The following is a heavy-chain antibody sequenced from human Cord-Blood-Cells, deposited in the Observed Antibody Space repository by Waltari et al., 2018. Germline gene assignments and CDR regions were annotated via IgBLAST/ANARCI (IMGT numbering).Heavy chain of an antibody. CDR3: ARGYCSSTSCYGPNAFDI. J-gene: IGHJ3*02. V-gene: IGHV4-59*01. D-gene: IGHD2-2*01. CDR1: GGYISSYY. Sequence: QVQLQESGPGLVKPSETLSLTCTVSGGYISSYYWSWIRQPPGKGLEGMGYIYYSGSTNYNPAVKSRVTISVDTSKNQFSLKLSCVTAADTAVYYCARGYCSSTSCYGPNAFDIWGQGTMVTVSS. CDR2: IYYSGST.